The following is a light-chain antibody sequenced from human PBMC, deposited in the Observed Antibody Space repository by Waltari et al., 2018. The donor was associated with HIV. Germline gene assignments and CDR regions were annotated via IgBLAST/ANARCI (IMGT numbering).Light chain of an antibody. CDR1: SSDIGNYY. CDR3: SSYISSATPE. Sequence: QSALTQPASVSGSPGQSISISCTGTSSDIGNYYVSWYQHHPGKAPKVIIYEVSNRPSWVSNRFSGSKSCNTASLTISGLLPEDEAYYFCSSYISSATPEFGGGTRLTVL. CDR2: EVS. J-gene: IGLJ3*02. V-gene: IGLV2-14*01.